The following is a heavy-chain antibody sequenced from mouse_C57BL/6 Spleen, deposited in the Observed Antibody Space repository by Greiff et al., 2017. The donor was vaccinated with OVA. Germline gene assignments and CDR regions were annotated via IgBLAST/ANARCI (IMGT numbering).Heavy chain of an antibody. J-gene: IGHJ2*01. CDR3: ARWGWDGY. CDR2: IDPSDSYT. D-gene: IGHD4-1*01. V-gene: IGHV1-69*01. Sequence: QVQLQQPGAELVMPGASVKLSCKASGYTFTSYWMHWVKQRPGQGLEWIGEIDPSDSYTNYNQKCKGKSTLTVDKSSSTAYMQLSSLTSEDSAVYYCARWGWDGYWGQGTTLTVSS. CDR1: GYTFTSYW.